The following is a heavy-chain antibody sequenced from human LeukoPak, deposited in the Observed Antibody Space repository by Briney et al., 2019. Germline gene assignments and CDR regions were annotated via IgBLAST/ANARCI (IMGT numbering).Heavy chain of an antibody. CDR2: IYPGDSDT. J-gene: IGHJ4*02. Sequence: GESLKISCKGSGYSFTSFWIGWVRQMPGKGLEWMGIIYPGDSDTRYSPSFQGQVTISADKSISTAYLQWSSLKASDTAMYYCARTVLRYFDWSPAGGFDYWGQGTLVTVSS. CDR1: GYSFTSFW. D-gene: IGHD3-9*01. CDR3: ARTVLRYFDWSPAGGFDY. V-gene: IGHV5-51*01.